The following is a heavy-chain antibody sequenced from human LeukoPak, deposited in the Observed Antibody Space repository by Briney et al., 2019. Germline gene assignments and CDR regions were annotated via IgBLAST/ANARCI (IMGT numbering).Heavy chain of an antibody. CDR2: INHSGST. J-gene: IGHJ4*02. CDR1: GGSFSGYY. D-gene: IGHD5-18*01. V-gene: IGHV4-34*01. Sequence: PSETLSLTCAVYGGSFSGYYWSWIRQPPGKGLEWIGEINHSGSTNYNPSLKSRVTISVDTSKNQFSLKLSSVTAADTAVYYCARWVDTAMANDYWGQGTLVTVSS. CDR3: ARWVDTAMANDY.